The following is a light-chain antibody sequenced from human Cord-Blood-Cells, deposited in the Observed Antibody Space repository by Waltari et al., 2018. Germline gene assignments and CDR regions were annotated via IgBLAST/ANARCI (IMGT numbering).Light chain of an antibody. CDR3: QQSYSTPPNT. CDR2: AAS. J-gene: IGKJ2*01. V-gene: IGKV1-39*01. Sequence: DIQMTQSPSSLSASVGDGVTITCRASQSISSYLNWYQQKPGKAPKLLIYAASSLQSGVPSRFSGSGSGTDFTLTISSLQPEDFATYYCQQSYSTPPNTFGQGTKLEIK. CDR1: QSISSY.